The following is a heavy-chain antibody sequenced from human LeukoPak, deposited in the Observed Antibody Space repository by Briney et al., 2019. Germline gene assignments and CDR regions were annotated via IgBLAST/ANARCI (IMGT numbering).Heavy chain of an antibody. CDR3: SRGLPTSAYYYYYFHV. D-gene: IGHD1-26*01. Sequence: SESLSLTCIVPGGSISSYYRCWSRQPAGKGLGWIGRIYTSGGTAYNPSLQSRVTMPVDTSMNQISLKLSSTTVAATAVYYCSRGLPTSAYYYYYFHVWGKGTTVTVSS. V-gene: IGHV4-4*07. CDR1: GGSISSYY. J-gene: IGHJ6*03. CDR2: IYTSGGT.